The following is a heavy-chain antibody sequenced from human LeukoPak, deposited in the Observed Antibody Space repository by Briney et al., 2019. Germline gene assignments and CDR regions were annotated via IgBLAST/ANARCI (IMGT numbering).Heavy chain of an antibody. D-gene: IGHD2-15*01. J-gene: IGHJ4*02. CDR2: MFHSGST. CDR3: ATGTVVAATVY. V-gene: IGHV4-38-2*02. Sequence: SETLSLTCTVSGYSISSGHYWAWIRQSPEKGLEWIASMFHSGSTNYNPSLKSRVTISVDTSKNQFSLKLSSVTAADTAVYYCATGTVVAATVYWGQGTLVTVSS. CDR1: GYSISSGHY.